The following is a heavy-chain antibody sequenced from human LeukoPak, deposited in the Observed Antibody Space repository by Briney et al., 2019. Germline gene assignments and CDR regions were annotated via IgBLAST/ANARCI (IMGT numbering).Heavy chain of an antibody. D-gene: IGHD6-13*01. J-gene: IGHJ1*01. CDR1: GFTFSSYA. Sequence: GGSLRLPCAASGFTFSSYAMSWVRQAPGKGLEWVSAISGSGGSTYYADSVKGRFTISRDNSKNTLYLQMNSLRAEDTAVYYCAKDMGIQQQLCYFQHWGQGTLVTVSS. CDR3: AKDMGIQQQLCYFQH. V-gene: IGHV3-23*01. CDR2: ISGSGGST.